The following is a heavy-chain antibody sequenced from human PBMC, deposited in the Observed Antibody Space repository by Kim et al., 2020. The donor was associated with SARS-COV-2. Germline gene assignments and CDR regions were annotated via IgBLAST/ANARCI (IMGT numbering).Heavy chain of an antibody. CDR2: IRSKAYGGTP. D-gene: IGHD6-13*01. CDR3: ARNPARSIAAPLGWFDP. V-gene: IGHV3-49*03. J-gene: IGHJ5*02. CDR1: GFTFGDYA. Sequence: GGSLRLSCTSSGFTFGDYALNWFRQAPGKGLEWVGFIRSKAYGGTPEHAASVKGRFTISRDDSITIAYLQMNSLKSEDTAVYYCARNPARSIAAPLGWFDPGRRETLVSVSS.